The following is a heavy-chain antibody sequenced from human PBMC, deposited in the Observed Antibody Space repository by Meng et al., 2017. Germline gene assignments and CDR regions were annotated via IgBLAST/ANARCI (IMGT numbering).Heavy chain of an antibody. CDR3: AHSLFYSDLDHSFDY. J-gene: IGHJ4*02. CDR1: GFSLSTRGVS. V-gene: IGHV2-5*02. D-gene: IGHD4-17*01. Sequence: QITLKESGPTLVKPTQPLTLTCTFPGFSLSTRGVSVGWIRQPPGKALEWLALIYWDDDKRYSPSLKNRLTIPKDTSRNQVVLTMTSMDPVDTAAYYFAHSLFYSDLDHSFDYWGQGTLVTVSS. CDR2: IYWDDDK.